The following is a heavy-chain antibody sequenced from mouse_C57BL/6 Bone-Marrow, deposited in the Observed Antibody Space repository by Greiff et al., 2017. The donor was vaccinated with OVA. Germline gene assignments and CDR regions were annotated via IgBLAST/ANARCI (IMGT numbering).Heavy chain of an antibody. CDR1: GFTFSDAW. CDR2: IRNKANNHAT. Sequence: EVHLVESGGGLVQPGGSMKLSCAASGFTFSDAWMDWVRQSPEKGLEWVAEIRNKANNHATYYAESVKGRFTISRDDSKSSVYLQMNSLRAEDTGIYYCTRPLWSARGAYWGQGTLVTVSA. J-gene: IGHJ3*01. CDR3: TRPLWSARGAY. V-gene: IGHV6-6*01. D-gene: IGHD1-1*02.